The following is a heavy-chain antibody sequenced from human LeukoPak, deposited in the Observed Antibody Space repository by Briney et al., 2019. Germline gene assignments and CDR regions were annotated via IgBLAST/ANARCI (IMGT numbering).Heavy chain of an antibody. CDR2: IYSGGST. CDR3: ARESYYYDSSGYYFPIDY. Sequence: GGSLRLSCAASGFTVSSNYMSWVRQAPGKGLEWVSVIYSGGSTYYADSVKGRFTISRDNSKNTLYLQMNSLRAEDTAVYYCARESYYYDSSGYYFPIDYWGQGTLVTVSS. D-gene: IGHD3-22*01. CDR1: GFTVSSNY. V-gene: IGHV3-66*01. J-gene: IGHJ4*02.